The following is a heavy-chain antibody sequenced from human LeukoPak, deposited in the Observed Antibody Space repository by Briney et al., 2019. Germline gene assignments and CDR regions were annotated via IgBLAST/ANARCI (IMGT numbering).Heavy chain of an antibody. CDR3: ARDSPYDYVWGSYRLSIDY. V-gene: IGHV3-7*01. CDR2: IKQDGSEK. D-gene: IGHD3-16*02. J-gene: IGHJ4*02. CDR1: GFTFSSYE. Sequence: GGSLRLSCSASGFTFSSYEMNWVRQAPGKGLEWVANIKQDGSEKYYVDSVKGRFTISRDNAKNSLYLQMNSLRAEDTAVYYCARDSPYDYVWGSYRLSIDYWGQGTLVTVSS.